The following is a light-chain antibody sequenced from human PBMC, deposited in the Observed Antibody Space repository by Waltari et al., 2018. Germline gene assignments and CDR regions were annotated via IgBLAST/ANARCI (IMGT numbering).Light chain of an antibody. V-gene: IGLV2-8*01. CDR3: ASYAGSTPWV. J-gene: IGLJ3*02. CDR1: SSDVGGYNY. Sequence: QSALTQPPSASGSPGQSVTSSCTGPSSDVGGYNYVSWYQQHPGKAPKLMIYEVSKRPSGVPDRFSGSKSGNTASLTVSGLQAEDEADYYCASYAGSTPWVFGGGTKLTV. CDR2: EVS.